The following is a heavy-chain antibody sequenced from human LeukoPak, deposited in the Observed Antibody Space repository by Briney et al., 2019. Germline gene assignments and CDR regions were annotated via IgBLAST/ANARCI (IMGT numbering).Heavy chain of an antibody. CDR3: ARKSSSWYGLMNY. CDR1: GGSISSSNW. Sequence: SETLSLTCAVSGGSISSSNWWSWVRQPPGKGLEWIGEIYHSGSTNYNPSLKSRVTISLDKSKNQFSRRLSSVTAADTAVYYCARKSSSWYGLMNYWGQGTLVTVSS. CDR2: IYHSGST. D-gene: IGHD6-13*01. J-gene: IGHJ4*02. V-gene: IGHV4-4*02.